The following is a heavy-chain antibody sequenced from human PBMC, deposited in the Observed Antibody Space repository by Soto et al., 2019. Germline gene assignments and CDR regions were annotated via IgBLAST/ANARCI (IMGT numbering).Heavy chain of an antibody. V-gene: IGHV4-59*08. J-gene: IGHJ4*02. CDR1: GGSISSYY. Sequence: SETLSLTCTVSGGSISSYYWSWIRQPPGKGLEWIGYIYYSGSTNYNPSLKSRVTISVDTSKNQFSLKLSSVTAADTAVYYCARTHDHWGQGTLVTVSS. CDR2: IYYSGST. CDR3: ARTHDH.